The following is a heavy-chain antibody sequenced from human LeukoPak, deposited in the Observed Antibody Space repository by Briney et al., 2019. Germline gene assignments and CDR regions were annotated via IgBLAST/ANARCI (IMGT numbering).Heavy chain of an antibody. V-gene: IGHV3-74*01. CDR3: ARDLGSYGGIDF. D-gene: IGHD3-16*01. Sequence: PGGSLRLSCAASGFTFSIYWMHWVRQAPGKGLVWVSHINSDDSSISYADSVKGRFTISRDNAKNTLFLQMNSLRGEDTAVYYCARDLGSYGGIDFRGQGTLVTVSS. J-gene: IGHJ4*02. CDR2: INSDDSSI. CDR1: GFTFSIYW.